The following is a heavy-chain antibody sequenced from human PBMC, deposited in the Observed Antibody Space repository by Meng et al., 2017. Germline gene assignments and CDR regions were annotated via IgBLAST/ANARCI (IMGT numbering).Heavy chain of an antibody. J-gene: IGHJ4*02. D-gene: IGHD6-13*01. V-gene: IGHV1-2*06. Sequence: AVVKKPRALVKPTRTASGSCFIAYYTHCVRRAPGQGLRQMGRINPNSVGPNYSQKFQRRVTITRNTPISTDYMELSRLRSNDTAVYSFERDKDNSRSWPLEQVYDYWGQGTLVTVSS. CDR2: INPNSVGP. CDR1: GSCFIAYY. CDR3: ERDKDNSRSWPLEQVYDY.